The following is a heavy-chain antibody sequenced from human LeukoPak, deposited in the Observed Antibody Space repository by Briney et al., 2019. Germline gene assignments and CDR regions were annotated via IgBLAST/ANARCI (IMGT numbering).Heavy chain of an antibody. CDR1: GFTFSSYW. CDR2: INSDGSST. D-gene: IGHD6-19*01. J-gene: IGHJ4*02. V-gene: IGHV3-74*01. Sequence: GGSLRLSCAASGFTFSSYWMHWVRQAPGKGLVWVSRINSDGSSTSYADSVKGRFTISRDNAKNTLYLQMNSLKTEDTAVYYCTTDAYSSGWYPRYWGQGTLVTVSS. CDR3: TTDAYSSGWYPRY.